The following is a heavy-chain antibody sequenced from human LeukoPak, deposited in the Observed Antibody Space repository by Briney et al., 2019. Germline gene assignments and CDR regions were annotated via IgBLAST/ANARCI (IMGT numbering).Heavy chain of an antibody. CDR2: IHYDSTTE. Sequence: GGSLRLSCAASGFIVSGTYMTWVRQAPGKGLEWVAYIHYDSTTEDYADSVKGRFTISRDNSKNTLFLQMNNLRVEDMAVFYCAKDWNWAIDYWGQGTLVTVSS. CDR3: AKDWNWAIDY. D-gene: IGHD1-7*01. CDR1: GFIVSGTY. J-gene: IGHJ4*02. V-gene: IGHV3-30*02.